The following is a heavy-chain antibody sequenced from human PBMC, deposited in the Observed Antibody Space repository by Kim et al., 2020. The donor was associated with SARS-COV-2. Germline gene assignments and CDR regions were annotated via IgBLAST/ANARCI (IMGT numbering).Heavy chain of an antibody. CDR2: ISPDSGST. CDR1: GYTFTSHG. Sequence: ASVKVSCKASGYTFTSHGISWVRQAPGQGLEWIGWISPDSGSTRYIQKVQGRVTMTADTSTTTVYMELQSLRSDDTAVYYCARRSTSYSWFDLWGQGTPV. D-gene: IGHD6-6*01. CDR3: ARRSTSYSWFDL. J-gene: IGHJ5*02. V-gene: IGHV1-18*01.